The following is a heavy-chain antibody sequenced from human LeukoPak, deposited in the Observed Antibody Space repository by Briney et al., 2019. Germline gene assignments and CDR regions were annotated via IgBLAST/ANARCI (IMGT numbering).Heavy chain of an antibody. CDR1: GFSPSNYW. CDR3: VRSLRSADF. CDR2: ISPDGSQT. V-gene: IGHV3-74*01. Sequence: PGWSLRLSCAASGFSPSNYWMHCVRQAPGKGLMWVSQISPDGSQTFYADSGKGRFTISRDNAKNTLFLQMDSLRAEDTALYYCVRSLRSADFWGQGTLVTVSS. J-gene: IGHJ4*02.